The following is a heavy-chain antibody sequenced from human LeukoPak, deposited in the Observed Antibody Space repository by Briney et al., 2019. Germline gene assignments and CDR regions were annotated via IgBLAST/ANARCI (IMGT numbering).Heavy chain of an antibody. CDR3: ARPWYSSSWSNWFDP. Sequence: SETLSLTCTLSGGSTSHYYWSWIRQPVGKGMEWIGRMYTSGRTNYNPSLKSRVTISVDTSKNQFSLKLSSVTAADTAVYYCARPWYSSSWSNWFDPWGQGTLVTVSS. D-gene: IGHD6-13*01. CDR1: GGSTSHYY. J-gene: IGHJ5*02. V-gene: IGHV4-4*07. CDR2: MYTSGRT.